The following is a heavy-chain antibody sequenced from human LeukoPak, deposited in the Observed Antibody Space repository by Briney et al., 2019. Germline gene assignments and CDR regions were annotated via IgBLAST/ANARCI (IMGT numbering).Heavy chain of an antibody. CDR1: RFTFSRYS. CDR2: ISSSSRYI. V-gene: IGHV3-21*01. CDR3: ARVERDCSGGSCYYYYYAMDV. J-gene: IGHJ6*02. Sequence: GGSLRLSCAASRFTFSRYSMNWVSQALGKGLEWVSSISSSSRYIYYADSVKGRFTISRDNAKNSLYLQMNSLRAEDTAVYYCARVERDCSGGSCYYYYYAMDVWGQGTTLTVSS. D-gene: IGHD2-15*01.